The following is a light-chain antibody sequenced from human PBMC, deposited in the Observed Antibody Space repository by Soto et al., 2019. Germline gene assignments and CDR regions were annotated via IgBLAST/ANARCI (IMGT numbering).Light chain of an antibody. CDR2: EVS. V-gene: IGLV2-23*02. Sequence: QLVLTQPASVSGSPGQSITISCTGTSSDVGSYNLVSWYQQHPGKAPKLMIYEVSKRPSGVSNRFSGSKSGNTASLTISGLQAEDEADYYCCSYAGSSTFVWVFGGGTKLTVL. CDR3: CSYAGSSTFVWV. J-gene: IGLJ3*02. CDR1: SSDVGSYNL.